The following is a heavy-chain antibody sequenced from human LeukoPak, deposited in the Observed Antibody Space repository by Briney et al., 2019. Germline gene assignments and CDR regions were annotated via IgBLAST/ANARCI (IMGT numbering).Heavy chain of an antibody. V-gene: IGHV1-18*01. CDR3: ARDRSIVGASHIDY. D-gene: IGHD1-26*01. CDR2: ISAYNGNT. Sequence: ASVKVSCKASGYTFTSYGISWVRQAPGQGLEWMGWISAYNGNTNYAQKLQGRVTMTTDTSTSTAYMELRSLRSDDTAVYHCARDRSIVGASHIDYWGQGTLVTVSS. J-gene: IGHJ4*02. CDR1: GYTFTSYG.